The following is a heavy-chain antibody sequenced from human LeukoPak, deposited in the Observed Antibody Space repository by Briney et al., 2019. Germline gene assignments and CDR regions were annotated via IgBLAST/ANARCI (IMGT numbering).Heavy chain of an antibody. CDR1: GYTFTSYY. CDR2: INPSGGST. Sequence: ASVKVSCKASGYTFTSYYMHWVRQAPGQGLEWMGIINPSGGSTSYAQKFQGRVTMTRDTSTSTVYMELSSLRSDDTALYYCARVDSSGETLFDYWGQGTLVTVSS. CDR3: ARVDSSGETLFDY. V-gene: IGHV1-46*01. D-gene: IGHD3-22*01. J-gene: IGHJ4*02.